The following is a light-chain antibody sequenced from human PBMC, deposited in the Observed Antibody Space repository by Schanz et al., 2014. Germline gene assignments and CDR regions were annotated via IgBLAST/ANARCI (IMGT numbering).Light chain of an antibody. Sequence: EIVLTQSPATLSLSPGERATLSCRASQSVSSHLAWYQQKPGQAPRLLIYDASNRATGIPARFSGSGSGTDFTLTISSLEPEDFAVYHCQQYGNSPPCTFGQGTRLEI. CDR3: QQYGNSPPCT. J-gene: IGKJ1*01. CDR2: DAS. CDR1: QSVSSH. V-gene: IGKV3-11*01.